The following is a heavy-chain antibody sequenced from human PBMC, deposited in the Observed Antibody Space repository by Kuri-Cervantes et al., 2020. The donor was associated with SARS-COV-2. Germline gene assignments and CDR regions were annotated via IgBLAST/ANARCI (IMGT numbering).Heavy chain of an antibody. CDR1: GFTFSSYS. CDR3: ARPRRGLEHIVGQFDY. V-gene: IGHV3-48*01. CDR2: ISSSSSTI. D-gene: IGHD2-21*01. Sequence: GESLKISCAASGFTFSSYSMNWVRQAPGKGLEWVSYISSSSSTIYYADSVKGRFTISRDNAKNSLYLQMNSLRAEDTAVYYCARPRRGLEHIVGQFDYWGQGTLVTVSS. J-gene: IGHJ4*02.